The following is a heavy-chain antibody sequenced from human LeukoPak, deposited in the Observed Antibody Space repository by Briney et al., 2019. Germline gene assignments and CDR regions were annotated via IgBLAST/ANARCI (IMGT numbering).Heavy chain of an antibody. CDR3: AGVAQWLDDAFDI. Sequence: SGGSLRLSCAASGFTFSSYEMNWVRQAPGKGLEWVSYISSSGSTIYYADSVKGRFTISRDNAKNSLYLQMNSLRAEDTAVYYCAGVAQWLDDAFDIWGQGTMVTVSS. V-gene: IGHV3-48*03. CDR1: GFTFSSYE. D-gene: IGHD6-19*01. J-gene: IGHJ3*02. CDR2: ISSSGSTI.